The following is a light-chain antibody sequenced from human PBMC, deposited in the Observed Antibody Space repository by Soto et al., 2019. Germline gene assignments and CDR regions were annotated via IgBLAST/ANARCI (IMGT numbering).Light chain of an antibody. CDR2: STS. V-gene: IGLV7-43*01. Sequence: QAVVTQEPSLTVSPGGTVTLTCASSTGAVTSGYYPNWFQQKPGQAPRALMYSTSNKYSWTPARFSGSLLGGKAALTLSGVQPEDEAEYYCLLYYGGQLGVFGGGTKLTVL. CDR3: LLYYGGQLGV. J-gene: IGLJ2*01. CDR1: TGAVTSGYY.